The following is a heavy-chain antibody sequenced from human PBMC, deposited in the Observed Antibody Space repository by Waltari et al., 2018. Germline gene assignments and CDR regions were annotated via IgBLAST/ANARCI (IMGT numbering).Heavy chain of an antibody. J-gene: IGHJ4*02. CDR3: ARGRGIAARPTPFDY. Sequence: QVQLQESGPGLVKPSETLSLTSPVSGYSLRSGYSWGWLRQPPGKGLEWIGSIYHSGSTYYNPSLKSRVTISVDTSKNQFSLKLSSVTAADTAVYYCARGRGIAARPTPFDYWGQGTLVTVSS. CDR1: GYSLRSGYS. V-gene: IGHV4-38-2*02. CDR2: IYHSGST. D-gene: IGHD6-6*01.